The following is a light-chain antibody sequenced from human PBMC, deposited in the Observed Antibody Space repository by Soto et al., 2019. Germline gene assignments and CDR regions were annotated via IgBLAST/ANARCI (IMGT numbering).Light chain of an antibody. Sequence: DSHLTMNTYTLPASVGGRVTITCRASQSISNWLAWYQQKPGKAPKLLIYKASGLESGVPSRFSGSGSGTDFTLTISSLQPDDVAIHDCQQDKGYLLLSF. CDR1: QSISNW. V-gene: IGKV1-5*03. CDR3: QQDKGYLLLS. J-gene: IGKJ2*03. CDR2: KAS.